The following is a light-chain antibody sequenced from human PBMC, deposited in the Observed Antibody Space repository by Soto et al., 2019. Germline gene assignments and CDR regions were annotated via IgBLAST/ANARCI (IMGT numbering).Light chain of an antibody. CDR3: QQHGTSPPSWT. J-gene: IGKJ1*01. Sequence: ETVLTQSPGTLSLSPGERATLFCRASQSVTSNYLAWYQQKPGQAPRLLIYDASNRATGIPDRFSGSGSGTDFTLTISRLEPEDFAVYYCQQHGTSPPSWTFGQGTKVEIK. V-gene: IGKV3-20*01. CDR1: QSVTSNY. CDR2: DAS.